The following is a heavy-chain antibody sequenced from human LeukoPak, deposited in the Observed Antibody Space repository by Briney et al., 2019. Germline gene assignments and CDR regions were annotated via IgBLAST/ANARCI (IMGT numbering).Heavy chain of an antibody. Sequence: GSSLRLSCAASGFTFATYGMHWVRQGPGKGLEWVAIIWNDGSKQDYADSVKGRFTISRDNFKNTVSLQMSSLRAEDTAIYYCVKDIWNGNNRYFDYWGQGTLVTVSS. D-gene: IGHD3-3*01. V-gene: IGHV3-33*06. J-gene: IGHJ4*02. CDR1: GFTFATYG. CDR2: IWNDGSKQ. CDR3: VKDIWNGNNRYFDY.